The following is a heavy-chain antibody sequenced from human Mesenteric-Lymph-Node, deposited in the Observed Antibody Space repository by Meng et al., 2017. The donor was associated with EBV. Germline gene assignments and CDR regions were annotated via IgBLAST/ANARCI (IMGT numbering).Heavy chain of an antibody. J-gene: IGHJ4*02. D-gene: IGHD6-19*01. V-gene: IGHV4-4*02. CDR2: IYHSGST. CDR1: CGSIGSRNW. CDR3: ARVGQWLPIDY. Sequence: QSRESGPGIVKPSGTLSLSCAGSCGSIGSRNWWSWVRQPPGKGLEWIGEIYHSGSTNYNPSLKSRVTISVDKSKNQFSLNLSSVTAADTAVYYCARVGQWLPIDYWGQGTLVTVSS.